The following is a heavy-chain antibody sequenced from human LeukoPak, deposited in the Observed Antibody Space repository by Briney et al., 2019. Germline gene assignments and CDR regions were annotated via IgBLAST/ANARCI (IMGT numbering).Heavy chain of an antibody. V-gene: IGHV3-23*01. Sequence: PGGSLRLSCAASGFTFSTYAMSWVRQAPGKGLEWVSAISGSGGSTYYADSVKGRFTISRDNSKNTLYLQMNSLRAEDTAVFYCAKNVVGVAQSDNWGQGTLVTVSS. J-gene: IGHJ4*02. CDR3: AKNVVGVAQSDN. CDR1: GFTFSTYA. D-gene: IGHD1-26*01. CDR2: ISGSGGST.